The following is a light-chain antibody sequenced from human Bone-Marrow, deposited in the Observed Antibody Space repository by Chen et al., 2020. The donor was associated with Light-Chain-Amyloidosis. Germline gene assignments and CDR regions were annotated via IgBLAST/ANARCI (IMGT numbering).Light chain of an antibody. V-gene: IGKV3-11*01. CDR2: GAS. Sequence: EIVLTQSPATLSLSPGERATLSCRASQSVSSFLAWYQQKPGQSPRLLIYGASNRATGIPARFSGSGSGTDFTLTISSLESEDFAVYYCQQRSDWPLTFGGGTK. CDR3: QQRSDWPLT. CDR1: QSVSSF. J-gene: IGKJ4*01.